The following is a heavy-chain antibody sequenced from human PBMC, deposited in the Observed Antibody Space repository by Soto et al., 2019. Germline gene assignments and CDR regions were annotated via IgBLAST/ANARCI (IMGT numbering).Heavy chain of an antibody. J-gene: IGHJ5*02. CDR1: GYTFTGYY. CDR3: AREGGTMVGGVDSSSHWFDP. Sequence: GASVKVSCKASGYTFTGYYMHWVRQAPRRGLEWMGIINPSGGSTSYAQKFQGRVTMTRDTSTSTVYMELSSLRSEDTDVYYCAREGGTMVGGVDSSSHWFDPWGQGTLVTVSS. CDR2: INPSGGST. V-gene: IGHV1-46*01. D-gene: IGHD3-10*01.